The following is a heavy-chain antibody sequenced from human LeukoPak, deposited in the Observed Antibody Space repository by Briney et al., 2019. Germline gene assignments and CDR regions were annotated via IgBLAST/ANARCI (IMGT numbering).Heavy chain of an antibody. CDR2: IIPIFGTA. J-gene: IGHJ5*02. CDR1: GGTFISYA. Sequence: SVKVSCRASGGTFISYAISWVRQAPGQGLEWMGGIIPIFGTANYAQKFQGRVTITADESTSTAYMELSSLRSEDTAVYYRARDVAYCGGDCYSYNWFDPWGQGTLVTVSS. V-gene: IGHV1-69*13. CDR3: ARDVAYCGGDCYSYNWFDP. D-gene: IGHD2-21*02.